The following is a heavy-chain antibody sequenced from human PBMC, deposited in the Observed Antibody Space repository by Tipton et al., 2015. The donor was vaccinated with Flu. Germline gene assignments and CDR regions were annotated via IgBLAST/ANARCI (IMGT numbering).Heavy chain of an antibody. CDR3: ARHGYSSRWTPMGYYYGMDV. D-gene: IGHD6-13*01. CDR2: IYYSGST. V-gene: IGHV4-59*08. CDR1: GGSISSFY. Sequence: TLSLTCTVSGGSISSFYWSWIRQPPGKGLEWIGYIYYSGSTNYNPSLKSRVTISVDTSKNQFSLKLSSVTAADTAVYYCARHGYSSRWTPMGYYYGMDVWGQGTTVTVSS. J-gene: IGHJ6*02.